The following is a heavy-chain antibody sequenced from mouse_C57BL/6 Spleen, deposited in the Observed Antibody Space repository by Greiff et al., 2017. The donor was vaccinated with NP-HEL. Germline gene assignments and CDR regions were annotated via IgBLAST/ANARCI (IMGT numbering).Heavy chain of an antibody. V-gene: IGHV1-72*01. D-gene: IGHD1-1*01. CDR3: ARLVTTGVAHYFDD. CDR1: GYTFTSYW. J-gene: IGHJ2*01. CDR2: IDPNSGGT. Sequence: QVQLQQPGAELVKPGASVKLSCKASGYTFTSYWMHWVKQRPGRGLEWIGRIDPNSGGTTYNEKFKSKATLTVDKTSSTAYMQLRSLTSEDSAVYDSARLVTTGVAHYFDDWGQGTTLTVSS.